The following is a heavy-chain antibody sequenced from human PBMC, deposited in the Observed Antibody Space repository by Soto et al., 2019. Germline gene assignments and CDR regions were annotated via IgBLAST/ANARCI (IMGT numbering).Heavy chain of an antibody. D-gene: IGHD5-18*01. Sequence: ASVKVSCKASGYTFTSYDINWVRQATGQGLEWMGWMNPNSGNTGYAQKFQGRVTMTRNTSISTAYMELSSLRSEDTAVYYCARWGAAMVRDYYAMDVWGQGTTVTVSS. CDR1: GYTFTSYD. CDR2: MNPNSGNT. J-gene: IGHJ6*02. CDR3: ARWGAAMVRDYYAMDV. V-gene: IGHV1-8*01.